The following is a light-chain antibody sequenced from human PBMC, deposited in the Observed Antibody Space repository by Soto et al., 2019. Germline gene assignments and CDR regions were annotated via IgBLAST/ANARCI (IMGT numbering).Light chain of an antibody. CDR1: QSVSSN. J-gene: IGKJ1*01. CDR3: QQYNYWWT. Sequence: EIVMTQSPATLSVSPGERATLSCRASQSVSSNLAWYQQQPGQAPRLLIYGASTRATGIPARFSGSGSGTEFTLTIGSLQSEDFAVYYCQQYNYWWTFGQGTKVEIK. V-gene: IGKV3-15*01. CDR2: GAS.